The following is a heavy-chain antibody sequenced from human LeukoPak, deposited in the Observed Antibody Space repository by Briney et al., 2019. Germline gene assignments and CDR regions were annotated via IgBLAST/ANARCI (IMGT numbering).Heavy chain of an antibody. CDR3: ARAFPGYYYGSGSYYNVVTLSHFDY. CDR1: GDSVSSNSAA. D-gene: IGHD3-10*01. V-gene: IGHV6-1*01. Sequence: SQTLSLTCAISGDSVSSNSAAWNWIRQSPSRGLEWLGRTYYRSKWYNDYAVSVKSRITINPDTSKNQFSLQLNSVTPEDTAVYYCARAFPGYYYGSGSYYNVVTLSHFDYWGQGTLVTVSS. CDR2: TYYRSKWYN. J-gene: IGHJ4*02.